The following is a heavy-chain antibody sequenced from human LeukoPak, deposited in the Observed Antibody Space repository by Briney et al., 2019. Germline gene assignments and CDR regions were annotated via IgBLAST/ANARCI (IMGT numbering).Heavy chain of an antibody. CDR1: GGSISSGGYY. Sequence: SQTLSLTCTVSGGSISSGGYYWSWIRQHPGKGLEWIGYIYYSGSTYYNPSLKSRVTISVDTSKNQFSLKLSPVTAADTAVYYCARTREADAFDIWGQGTMVTVSS. CDR2: IYYSGST. CDR3: ARTREADAFDI. D-gene: IGHD1-26*01. V-gene: IGHV4-31*03. J-gene: IGHJ3*02.